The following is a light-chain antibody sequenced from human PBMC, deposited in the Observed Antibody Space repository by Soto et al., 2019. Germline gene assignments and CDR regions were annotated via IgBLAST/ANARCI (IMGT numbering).Light chain of an antibody. V-gene: IGLV4-69*01. CDR3: QTWGTGLLV. J-gene: IGLJ3*02. CDR2: LNSDGSH. Sequence: QPVLTQSPSASASLGASVKLTCTLSSGHSSYAIAWHQQQPEKGPRYLMTLNSDGSHSKGDGIPDRFSGSSSGAERYLTISSLQSEDEADYYCQTWGTGLLVFGGGTKLTVL. CDR1: SGHSSYA.